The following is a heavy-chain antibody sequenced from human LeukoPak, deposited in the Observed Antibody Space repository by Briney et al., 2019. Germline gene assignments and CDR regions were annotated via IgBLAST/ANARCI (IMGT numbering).Heavy chain of an antibody. V-gene: IGHV3-30*02. CDR3: AKVEMSTSPGGIDY. J-gene: IGHJ4*02. CDR2: IRYDGTNK. D-gene: IGHD5-24*01. Sequence: PGGSLRLPCAASGFIFSNFGMHWVRQAPGKGLEWVTFIRYDGTNKYYADSVKGRFTISRDNSKNTLYLQMNSLRLEDTAVYYCAKVEMSTSPGGIDYWGQGTLVTVSS. CDR1: GFIFSNFG.